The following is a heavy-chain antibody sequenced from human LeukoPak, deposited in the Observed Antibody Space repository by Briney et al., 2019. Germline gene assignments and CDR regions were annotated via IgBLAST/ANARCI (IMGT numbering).Heavy chain of an antibody. CDR3: AKSMTLQWRGFFDL. Sequence: PGGSLRLSCVASGFTFNRYAMSWVRHVPGKRLEWVSTFSGPMETTYYAPSVRGRFTMSRDNSKNTLYLQKNSLRADDTAIYYCAKSMTLQWRGFFDLWGRGTHVTVSS. V-gene: IGHV3-23*01. CDR2: FSGPMETT. CDR1: GFTFNRYA. D-gene: IGHD6-19*01. J-gene: IGHJ2*01.